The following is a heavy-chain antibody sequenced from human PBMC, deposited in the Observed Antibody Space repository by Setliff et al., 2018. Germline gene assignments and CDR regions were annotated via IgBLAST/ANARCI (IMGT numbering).Heavy chain of an antibody. V-gene: IGHV1-69*05. J-gene: IGHJ6*03. Sequence: SVKVSCKASGGTFTNYGVSWVRQAPGQGLEWMGGTIPLFGTTDYAQKFHGRLTIITDESTSTASMELTSLTSDDTAVYYCAREGVDTRSSTDYRYYTDVWGKGTTVTVSS. CDR3: AREGVDTRSSTDYRYYTDV. CDR1: GGTFTNYG. D-gene: IGHD5-18*01. CDR2: TIPLFGTT.